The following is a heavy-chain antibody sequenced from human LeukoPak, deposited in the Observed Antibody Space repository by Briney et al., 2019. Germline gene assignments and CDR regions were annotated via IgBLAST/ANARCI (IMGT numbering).Heavy chain of an antibody. D-gene: IGHD3-22*01. CDR1: FTPFNSYR. J-gene: IGHJ6*03. CDR2: ISSSSSYI. V-gene: IGHV3-21*01. CDR3: ARAPYYDSSGYYSLYYYYYMDV. Sequence: GGPLSLSCASSFTPFNSYRMNWVHEPRGKRLEWVTSISSSSSYIYYADSVGGRSTISRDNAKNSLYLQMNSLRAEDTAVYYCARAPYYDSSGYYSLYYYYYMDVWGKGTTVTVSS.